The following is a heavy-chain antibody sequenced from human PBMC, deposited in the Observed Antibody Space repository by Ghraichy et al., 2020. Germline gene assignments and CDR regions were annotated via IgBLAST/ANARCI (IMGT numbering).Heavy chain of an antibody. CDR2: VYYDGST. V-gene: IGHV4-30-2*01. J-gene: IGHJ4*02. Sequence: SETLSLTCAVSGGAISSSAYSWTWVRQPPEKGLEWIAYVYYDGSTYYNPSLKGRVTISLANSKNQFSLELTSVPAADTAVYYWARARNYVGFDSWGQGTLVPVSS. CDR3: ARARNYVGFDS. CDR1: GGAISSSAYS. D-gene: IGHD1-7*01.